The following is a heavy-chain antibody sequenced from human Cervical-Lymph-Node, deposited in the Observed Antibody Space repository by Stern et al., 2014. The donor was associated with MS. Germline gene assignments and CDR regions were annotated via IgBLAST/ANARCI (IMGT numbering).Heavy chain of an antibody. CDR3: ASQRREGYNVWFDN. CDR1: GGTFSDHT. D-gene: IGHD5-24*01. Sequence: VQLVESGSEVKKPGSSVKVSCEASGGTFSDHTFSWVRQAPGQGLEWMGTTIPFFGTANYAQQLQGRVTISSDEYSITVYMELSSLRSEDTAVYFCASQRREGYNVWFDNWCQCTLVTFSS. CDR2: TIPFFGTA. J-gene: IGHJ4*02. V-gene: IGHV1-69*18.